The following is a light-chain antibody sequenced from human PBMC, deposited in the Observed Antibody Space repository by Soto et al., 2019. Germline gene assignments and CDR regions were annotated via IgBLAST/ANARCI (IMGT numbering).Light chain of an antibody. CDR3: SSYTRSRTGV. CDR2: DVS. V-gene: IGLV2-14*01. J-gene: IGLJ1*01. Sequence: QSVLTQPASVSGSPGQSITISCTGTSSDVGGYNYVSWYQQHPGKAPKLMIYDVSNRPSGVSNRFSGSKSGNTASLTISGLQAEDEADYYCSSYTRSRTGVFGTETKVTVL. CDR1: SSDVGGYNY.